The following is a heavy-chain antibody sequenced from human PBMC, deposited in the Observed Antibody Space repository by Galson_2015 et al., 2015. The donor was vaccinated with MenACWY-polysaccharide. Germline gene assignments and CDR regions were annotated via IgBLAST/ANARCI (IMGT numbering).Heavy chain of an antibody. V-gene: IGHV1-2*02. CDR1: GYTFTGYS. Sequence: SVKVSCTASGYTFTGYSMHWVRQAPGQGLEWMGWIKPNSGRTNYVQKFQGRVTMTRDTSISTAYMELSSLTSDDTAVYYCARDYYDSSNNYYFDSWGQGTLVTVSS. CDR2: IKPNSGRT. J-gene: IGHJ4*02. CDR3: ARDYYDSSNNYYFDS. D-gene: IGHD3-22*01.